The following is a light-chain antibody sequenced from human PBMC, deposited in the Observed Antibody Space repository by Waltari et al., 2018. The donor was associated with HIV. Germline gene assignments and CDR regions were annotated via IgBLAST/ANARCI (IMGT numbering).Light chain of an antibody. CDR3: VGWDSRLSGYV. J-gene: IGLJ1*01. V-gene: IGLV1-47*01. Sequence: QSVLTQPPSASGTPGQRVTIPCSGSSSTIENDNEYWYQQLTGAAPRLLIYKDTQRPSGVPDRFTGSKSGTSASLAISGLRSEDEADYYCVGWDSRLSGYVFGSGTKVTVL. CDR1: SSTIENDN. CDR2: KDT.